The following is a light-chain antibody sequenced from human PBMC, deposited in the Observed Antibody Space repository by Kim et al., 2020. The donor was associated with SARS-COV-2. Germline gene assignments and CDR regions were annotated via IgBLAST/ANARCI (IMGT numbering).Light chain of an antibody. CDR3: NSYTSSSTLV. V-gene: IGLV2-14*03. CDR2: DVS. J-gene: IGLJ3*02. CDR1: SSDVGGYNY. Sequence: QSALAQPASVSGSPGQSITISCTGTSSDVGGYNYVSWYQQHPGKAPKLMIYDVSKRPSGVSSRFSGSKSGNTASLTISGLQAEDEADYYCNSYTSSSTLVFGGGTQPTVL.